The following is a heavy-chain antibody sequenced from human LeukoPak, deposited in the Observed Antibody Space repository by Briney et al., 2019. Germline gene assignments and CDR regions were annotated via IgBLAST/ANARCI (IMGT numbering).Heavy chain of an antibody. Sequence: GGSLRLSCAASGFTFSSYSMNWVRQAPGKGLEWVSSISSSSSYIYYADSVKGRFTISRDNAKNSLYLQMNSLRAEDTAVYYCARDMIVVVMGDAFAIWGQGTMVTVSS. CDR2: ISSSSSYI. D-gene: IGHD3-22*01. CDR3: ARDMIVVVMGDAFAI. V-gene: IGHV3-21*01. J-gene: IGHJ3*02. CDR1: GFTFSSYS.